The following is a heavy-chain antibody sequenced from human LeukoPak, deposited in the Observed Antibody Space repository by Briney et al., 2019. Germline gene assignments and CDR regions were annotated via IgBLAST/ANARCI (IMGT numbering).Heavy chain of an antibody. CDR2: INHSGST. V-gene: IGHV4-34*01. CDR3: ARARQYQLLST. CDR1: GGSFSGYY. Sequence: SETLSLTCAVYGGSFSGYYWSWIRQPPGKGLEWIGEINHSGSTNYNPSLKNRVTISVDTSKNQFSLKLSSVTAADTAVYYCARARQYQLLSTWGQGTLVTVSS. D-gene: IGHD2-2*01. J-gene: IGHJ5*02.